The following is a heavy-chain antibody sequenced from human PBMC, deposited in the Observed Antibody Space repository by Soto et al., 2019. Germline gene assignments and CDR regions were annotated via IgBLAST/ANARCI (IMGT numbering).Heavy chain of an antibody. CDR1: CGSISSYF. J-gene: IGHJ4*02. D-gene: IGHD3-10*01. V-gene: IGHV4-59*01. CDR3: AGSESRGVIIDY. CDR2: SYYSAGT. Sequence: SETLSLTCTVSCGSISSYFWSWIRQPPGKGLEWIGYSYYSAGTNYNPSLKSRVTISLDTSKNQFSLRLSSVTAADTAVYYCAGSESRGVIIDYWGQGTLVTVSS.